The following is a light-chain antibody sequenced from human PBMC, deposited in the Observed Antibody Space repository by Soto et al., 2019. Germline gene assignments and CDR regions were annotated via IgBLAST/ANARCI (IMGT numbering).Light chain of an antibody. CDR3: QQYNTWPFT. CDR2: GAS. Sequence: EIVLTQSPATLSVSLGDSATFSCRASQSVTIYLVWYQQKPGQAPKVLTFGASARETGIPARFSGGGSETEFTLTISSLQPEDSAVYYCQQYNTWPFTFGPGTKVDIK. J-gene: IGKJ3*01. CDR1: QSVTIY. V-gene: IGKV3D-15*01.